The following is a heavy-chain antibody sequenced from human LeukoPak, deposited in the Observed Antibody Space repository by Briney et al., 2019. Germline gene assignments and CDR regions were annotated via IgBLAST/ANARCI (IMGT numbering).Heavy chain of an antibody. CDR2: IYSDNT. V-gene: IGHV3-53*01. CDR1: GFTVSSNS. D-gene: IGHD3-10*01. Sequence: PGGSLRLSCTVSGFTVSSNSMSWVRQAPGKGLEWVSFIYSDNTHYSDSVKGRFTISRDNSKNTLYLQMNSLRAEDTAAYYCARADPYGSGSYFYYYYYMDVWGKGTTVTVSS. CDR3: ARADPYGSGSYFYYYYYMDV. J-gene: IGHJ6*03.